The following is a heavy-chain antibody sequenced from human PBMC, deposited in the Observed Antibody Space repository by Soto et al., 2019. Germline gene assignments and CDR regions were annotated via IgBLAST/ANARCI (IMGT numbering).Heavy chain of an antibody. D-gene: IGHD5-12*01. Sequence: GGSLRLSCAASGFTFSSYWMHWVRQAPGKGLVWVSRINSDGSSTSYADSVKGRFTISRDNAKNTLYLQMNSLRAEDTAVYYCARVETNAGLRMWNYYYYGMDVWGQGTTVTVSS. CDR3: ARVETNAGLRMWNYYYYGMDV. V-gene: IGHV3-74*01. J-gene: IGHJ6*02. CDR1: GFTFSSYW. CDR2: INSDGSST.